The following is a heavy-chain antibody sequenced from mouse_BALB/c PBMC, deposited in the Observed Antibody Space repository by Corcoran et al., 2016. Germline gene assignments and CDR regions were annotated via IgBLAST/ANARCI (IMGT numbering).Heavy chain of an antibody. CDR1: GFNIKDTY. D-gene: IGHD2-3*01. J-gene: IGHJ3*01. CDR2: IDPANGNT. V-gene: IGHV14-3*02. Sequence: EVQLQQSGAELVKPGASVKLSCTASGFNIKDTYMHWVQQRPEQGLEWIGRIDPANGNTKYDPKFQGKATITADTSSNTAYLQLSSLTSEDTAVYYCARRGVYDGYSPFAYWGQGTLVTVSA. CDR3: ARRGVYDGYSPFAY.